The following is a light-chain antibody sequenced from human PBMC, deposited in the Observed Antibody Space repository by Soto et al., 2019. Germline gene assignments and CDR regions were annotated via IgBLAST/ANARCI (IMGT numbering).Light chain of an antibody. CDR3: QQYGSSPFS. Sequence: EVVLTQSPGTLSLSPGERATLSCRASQSVNSDYLAWFQHRPGQAPRLLIYSASRRATGIPDRFSGSGSGTDFTLTISRLEPEDFAVYYCQQYGSSPFSFGPGTKVDI. V-gene: IGKV3-20*01. CDR1: QSVNSDY. CDR2: SAS. J-gene: IGKJ3*01.